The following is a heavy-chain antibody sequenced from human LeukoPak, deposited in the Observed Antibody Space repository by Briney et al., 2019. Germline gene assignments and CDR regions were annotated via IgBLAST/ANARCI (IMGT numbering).Heavy chain of an antibody. Sequence: SQTLSLTCAISGDSVSSNSAAWSWLRQSPSRGLEWLGRTYYRSKWYNDYAVSVKSRMTINPDTSKNQFSLQLNSVTPEDTAVYYCARVVAGLGYFDSWGQGTLVTVSS. J-gene: IGHJ4*02. D-gene: IGHD3/OR15-3a*01. V-gene: IGHV6-1*01. CDR2: TYYRSKWYN. CDR1: GDSVSSNSAA. CDR3: ARVVAGLGYFDS.